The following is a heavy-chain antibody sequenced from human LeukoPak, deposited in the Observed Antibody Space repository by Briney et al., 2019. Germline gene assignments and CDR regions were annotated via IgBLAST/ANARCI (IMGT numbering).Heavy chain of an antibody. J-gene: IGHJ4*02. D-gene: IGHD3-10*01. CDR1: GYTFTSYA. V-gene: IGHV1-3*01. Sequence: ASVKVSCKASGYTFTSYAMHWVRQAPGQRLEWMGWINAGNGNTKYSQKFQGRVTITRDASASTAYMELSSLRSEDTAVYYCERDKVRGTLDYWGQGTLVTVSS. CDR3: ERDKVRGTLDY. CDR2: INAGNGNT.